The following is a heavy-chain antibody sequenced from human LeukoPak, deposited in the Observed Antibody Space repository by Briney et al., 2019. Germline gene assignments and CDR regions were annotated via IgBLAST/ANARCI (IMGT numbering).Heavy chain of an antibody. V-gene: IGHV4-34*01. CDR2: INHSGYT. Sequence: PSETLSLTCAVSGVSFNDYYWSWVRQTPGKGLEWIGEINHSGYTNDSPSLKSQVTLSIGTSRKQFSLNLRSVTVADSGIYYCARMTTGHDYWGQGTLVTVSS. CDR1: GVSFNDYY. J-gene: IGHJ4*02. CDR3: ARMTTGHDY. D-gene: IGHD4-17*01.